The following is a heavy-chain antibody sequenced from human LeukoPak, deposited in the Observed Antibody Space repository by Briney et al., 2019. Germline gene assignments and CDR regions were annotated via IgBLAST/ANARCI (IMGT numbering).Heavy chain of an antibody. J-gene: IGHJ3*02. CDR3: ARDVGAGRDGYNDAFDI. V-gene: IGHV4-30-4*08. Sequence: SQTLSLTCTVSGGSISSGDYYWSWIRQPPGKGLEWIGYIYYSGSTYYNPALKSRVTISVDTSKNQFSLKLSSVTAADTAVYYCARDVGAGRDGYNDAFDIWGQGKMVTVSS. CDR1: GGSISSGDYY. D-gene: IGHD5-24*01. CDR2: IYYSGST.